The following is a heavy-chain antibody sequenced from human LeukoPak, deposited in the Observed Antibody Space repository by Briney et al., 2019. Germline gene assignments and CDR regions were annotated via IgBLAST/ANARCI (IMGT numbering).Heavy chain of an antibody. V-gene: IGHV1-18*01. Sequence: ASVEVSCKASGYTFTSYGISWVRQAPGQGLEWMGWISAYNGNTNYAQKLQGRVTMTTDTSTSTAYMELRSLRSDDTAVYYCARDGYCSSTSCYSDYYYYYGMDVWGQGTTVTVSS. D-gene: IGHD2-2*01. J-gene: IGHJ6*02. CDR1: GYTFTSYG. CDR2: ISAYNGNT. CDR3: ARDGYCSSTSCYSDYYYYYGMDV.